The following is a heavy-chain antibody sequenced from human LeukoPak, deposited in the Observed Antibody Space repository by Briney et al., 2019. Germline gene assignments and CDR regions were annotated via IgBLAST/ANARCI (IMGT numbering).Heavy chain of an antibody. V-gene: IGHV4-34*01. Sequence: SETLSLTCAVYGGSFSGYYWSWIRQPPGKGLEWIGELNHSGSTNYNPSLKSRVTISVDPSKNQFSLKLSSVTAADTAVYYCARIGELLSSGDYWGEGTLVTVSS. CDR1: GGSFSGYY. CDR2: LNHSGST. CDR3: ARIGELLSSGDY. D-gene: IGHD3-10*01. J-gene: IGHJ4*02.